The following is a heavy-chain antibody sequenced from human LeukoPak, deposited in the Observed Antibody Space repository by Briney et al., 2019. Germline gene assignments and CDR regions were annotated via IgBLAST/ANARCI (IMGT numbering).Heavy chain of an antibody. Sequence: LAGGSLRLSCAASGFTFSSYWMSWVRQAPGKGLEWVSIAFSDGRTFYADSVKGRFTISRVSSKNTVFLQMNSLRAEDTAVYYCARGDFDYWGQGTLVTVSS. V-gene: IGHV3-53*01. CDR1: GFTFSSYW. CDR3: ARGDFDY. J-gene: IGHJ4*02. CDR2: AFSDGRT.